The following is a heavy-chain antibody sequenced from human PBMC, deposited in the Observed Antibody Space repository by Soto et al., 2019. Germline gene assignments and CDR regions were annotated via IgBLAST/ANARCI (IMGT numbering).Heavy chain of an antibody. CDR1: GGTFSSYT. V-gene: IGHV1-18*01. J-gene: IGHJ5*02. Sequence: ASVKVSCKASGGTFSSYTISWVRQAPGQGLEWMGRIIAYNGNTNYAQKLQGRVTMTTDKSTSTAYMELRSLRSDDTAVYYCARDEITMIVVALGPWGQGTLVTVSS. CDR2: IIAYNGNT. D-gene: IGHD3-22*01. CDR3: ARDEITMIVVALGP.